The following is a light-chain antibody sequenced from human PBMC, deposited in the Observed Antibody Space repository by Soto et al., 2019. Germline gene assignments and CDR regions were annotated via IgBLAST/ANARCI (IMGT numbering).Light chain of an antibody. Sequence: EIVLTQSPGTLSLSPGERATISCRASQSVSSDYLAWYQQKPGQTPKVLIYRASSRATGITDRFSGSGSGTDFTLNISRLEPDDFAVYYCQQYGSSPLTFGGGTKVESK. CDR3: QQYGSSPLT. CDR2: RAS. V-gene: IGKV3-20*01. CDR1: QSVSSDY. J-gene: IGKJ4*01.